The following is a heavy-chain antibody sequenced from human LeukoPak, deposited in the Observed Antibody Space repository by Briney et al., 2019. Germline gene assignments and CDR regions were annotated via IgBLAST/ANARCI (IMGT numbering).Heavy chain of an antibody. CDR2: IYTSGST. D-gene: IGHD3-10*01. J-gene: IGHJ4*02. CDR3: ARGRRGSDYFDY. Sequence: SETLSLTCTVSGGSISRYYWSWIRQPPGKGLEWIGYIYTSGSTNYNPSLKSRVTISVDTSQNQFSLKLSSVTAADTAVYYCARGRRGSDYFDYWGQGTLVTVSS. V-gene: IGHV4-4*09. CDR1: GGSISRYY.